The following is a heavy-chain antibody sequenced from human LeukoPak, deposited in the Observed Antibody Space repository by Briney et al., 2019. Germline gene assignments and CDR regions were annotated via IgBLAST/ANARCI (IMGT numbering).Heavy chain of an antibody. CDR3: ARGPYPTYYDFWSGYYTVY. CDR2: ISSSSSYI. J-gene: IGHJ4*02. CDR1: GFTFDDYA. Sequence: PGGSQRLSCAASGFTFDDYAMNWVRQVPGKGLEWVSSISSSSSYIYYADSVKGRFTISRDNAKNSLYLQMNSLRAEDTAVYYCARGPYPTYYDFWSGYYTVYWGQGTLVTVSS. D-gene: IGHD3-3*01. V-gene: IGHV3-21*01.